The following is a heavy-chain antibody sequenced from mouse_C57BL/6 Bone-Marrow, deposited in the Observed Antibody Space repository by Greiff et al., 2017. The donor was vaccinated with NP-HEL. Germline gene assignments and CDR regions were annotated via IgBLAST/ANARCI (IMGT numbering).Heavy chain of an antibody. CDR2: IRNKANGHTT. CDR1: GFTFTDYY. Sequence: DVKLVESGGGLVQPGGSLSLSCAASGFTFTDYYMSWVRQPPGKALEWLGFIRNKANGHTTEYSASVKGRFTISRDNSQSILYLQMNALRAEDSATYYCARDGSSGAYWGQGTLVTVSA. CDR3: ARDGSSGAY. J-gene: IGHJ3*01. D-gene: IGHD1-1*01. V-gene: IGHV7-3*01.